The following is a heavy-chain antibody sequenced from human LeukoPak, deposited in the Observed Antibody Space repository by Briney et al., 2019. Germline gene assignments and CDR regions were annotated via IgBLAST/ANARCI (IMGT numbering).Heavy chain of an antibody. CDR2: ISAYNGNT. D-gene: IGHD6-13*01. Sequence: ASVKVSCKASGYTFTSYAMNWVRQAPGQGLEWMGWISAYNGNTNYAQKLQGRVTMTTDTSTSTAYMELRSLRSDDTAVYYCARSNRNRIAAADWGQGTLVTVSS. J-gene: IGHJ4*02. CDR3: ARSNRNRIAAAD. CDR1: GYTFTSYA. V-gene: IGHV1-18*01.